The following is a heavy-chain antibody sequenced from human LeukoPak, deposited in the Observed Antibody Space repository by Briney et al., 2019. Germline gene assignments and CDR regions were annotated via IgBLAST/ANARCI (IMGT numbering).Heavy chain of an antibody. J-gene: IGHJ4*02. D-gene: IGHD3-22*01. V-gene: IGHV3-30-3*01. Sequence: GGSLRLSWAASGFTFSSYAMHWVRQAPGKGLEWVAVISYDGSNKYYADSVKGRFTISRDNSKNTLYLQMNSLRAENTAVYYCARDWGITMIVVVITAPGDYWGQGTLVTVSS. CDR3: ARDWGITMIVVVITAPGDY. CDR1: GFTFSSYA. CDR2: ISYDGSNK.